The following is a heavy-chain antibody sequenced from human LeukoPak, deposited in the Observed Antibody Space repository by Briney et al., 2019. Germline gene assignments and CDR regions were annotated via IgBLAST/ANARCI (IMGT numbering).Heavy chain of an antibody. J-gene: IGHJ4*02. CDR1: GFTFSSYA. V-gene: IGHV3-30-3*01. CDR2: ISYDGSNK. CDR3: ARGLVVPAAITLDY. D-gene: IGHD2-2*02. Sequence: GGSLRLSCAASGFTFSSYAMHWVRQAPGKGLEWVAVISYDGSNKYYADSVKGRFTISRDNSKNTLYLQMNSLRAEDTAVYYCARGLVVPAAITLDYWGQGTLVTVSS.